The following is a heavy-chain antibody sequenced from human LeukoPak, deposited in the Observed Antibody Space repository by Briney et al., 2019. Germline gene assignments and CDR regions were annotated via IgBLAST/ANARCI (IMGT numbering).Heavy chain of an antibody. D-gene: IGHD6-13*01. CDR1: GGSFSGYY. CDR2: INHSGST. CDR3: ARAGDSSSWYYFDY. J-gene: IGHJ4*02. Sequence: SETLSLTWAVYGGSFSGYYWSWIRQPPEKGLEWIGEINHSGSTNYNPSLKSRVTISVDTSKNQFSLKLSSVTAADTAVYYCARAGDSSSWYYFDYWGQGTLVTVSS. V-gene: IGHV4-34*01.